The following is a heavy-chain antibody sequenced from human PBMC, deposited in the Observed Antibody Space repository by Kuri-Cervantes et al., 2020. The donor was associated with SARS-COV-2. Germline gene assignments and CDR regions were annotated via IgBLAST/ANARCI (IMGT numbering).Heavy chain of an antibody. CDR2: INHSGST. V-gene: IGHV4-34*01. J-gene: IGHJ4*02. CDR3: ARAGRSGSYPDY. CDR1: GGSFSGYY. Sequence: SETLSLTCAVYGGSFSGYYWSWIRQPPGKGLEWIGEINHSGSTNYNPSLKSRVTISVDTSKNQFSLKLSSVTAADTAVYYCARAGRSGSYPDYWGQGTLVTVSS. D-gene: IGHD1-26*01.